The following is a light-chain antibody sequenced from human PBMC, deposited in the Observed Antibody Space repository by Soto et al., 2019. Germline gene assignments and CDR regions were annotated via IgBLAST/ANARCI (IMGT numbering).Light chain of an antibody. CDR3: QSYDSSLSAPV. Sequence: QSVLTQPPSVSGAPGQRVTISCTGSSSNIGAGYDVHWYQQLPGTAPKLLIYGNSNRPSGVPDRFSGSKSRTSASLAITGLQAEDEADYYCQSYDSSLSAPVFGTGTKVTVL. J-gene: IGLJ1*01. V-gene: IGLV1-40*01. CDR2: GNS. CDR1: SSNIGAGYD.